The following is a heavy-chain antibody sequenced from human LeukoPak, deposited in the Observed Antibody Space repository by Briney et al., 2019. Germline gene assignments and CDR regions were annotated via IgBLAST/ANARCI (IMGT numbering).Heavy chain of an antibody. V-gene: IGHV3-48*03. D-gene: IGHD2-15*01. J-gene: IGHJ3*02. CDR3: ASRSEGAFDI. CDR1: GFTFSSYE. Sequence: PGGSLRLSCAASGFTFSSYEMNWVRQAPGKGLEWVSYISSSGSTIYYADSVKGRFTISRDNAKNSLYLQMNSLRAEDTAVYYCASRSEGAFDIWGQGTMVTVSS. CDR2: ISSSGSTI.